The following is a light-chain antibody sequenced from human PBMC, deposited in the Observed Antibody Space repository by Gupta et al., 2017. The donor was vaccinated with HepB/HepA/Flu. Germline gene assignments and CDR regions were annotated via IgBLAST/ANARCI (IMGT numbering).Light chain of an antibody. V-gene: IGKV2-30*01. CDR3: MQGAHGSRT. CDR2: KVS. J-gene: IGKJ3*01. Sequence: DVVLTQSPLSLLVPFGQSASISCRSSQSFVYCDGNPSLNWIQLRLGPSTRRLIYKVSNRGSGVPDRGSGGGSGTDCTTKSSRVEAEDVGMYYCMQGAHGSRTFGPGTKVDIK. CDR1: QSFVYCDGNPS.